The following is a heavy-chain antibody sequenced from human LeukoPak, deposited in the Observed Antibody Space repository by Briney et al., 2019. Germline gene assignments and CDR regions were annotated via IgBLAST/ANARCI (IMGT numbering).Heavy chain of an antibody. CDR3: ARAPSPLLLYDY. D-gene: IGHD3-22*01. Sequence: GGSLRLSCAASGFTFSTYAINWIRQAPGKGLEWISAISQSGNTIYYADSVKGRFIISRDNSKNTLYLQMNSLRAEDTAVYYCARAPSPLLLYDYWGQGTLVTVSS. CDR2: ISQSGNTI. CDR1: GFTFSTYA. J-gene: IGHJ4*02. V-gene: IGHV3-23*01.